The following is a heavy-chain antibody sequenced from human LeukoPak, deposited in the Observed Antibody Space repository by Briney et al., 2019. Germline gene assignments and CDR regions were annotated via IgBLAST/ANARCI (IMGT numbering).Heavy chain of an antibody. V-gene: IGHV1-69*13. CDR1: GGTFSSYA. D-gene: IGHD5-18*01. Sequence: SVKVSCKASGGTFSSYAISWVRQAPGQGLEWMGGIIPILGTANYAQKFRGRVTITADESTSTAYMELSSLRSEDTAVYYCATKRGYSYGSPHWGQGTLVTVSS. CDR2: IIPILGTA. J-gene: IGHJ4*02. CDR3: ATKRGYSYGSPH.